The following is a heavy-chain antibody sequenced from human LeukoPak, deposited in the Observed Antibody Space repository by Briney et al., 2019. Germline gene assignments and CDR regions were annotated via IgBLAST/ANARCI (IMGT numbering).Heavy chain of an antibody. CDR2: IHYSGST. CDR1: GGSIRSSGHS. CDR3: TRHLYNTNTWNRYFDL. D-gene: IGHD3-16*02. V-gene: IGHV4-39*01. J-gene: IGHJ2*01. Sequence: SETLSLTCTVSGGSIRSSGHSWGWIRQPPGKGLEWIGTIHYSGSTYYNPSLKSPVTISLDTSKNQLSLKLTSVTAADTAVYFCTRHLYNTNTWNRYFDLWGRGTLVTVSS.